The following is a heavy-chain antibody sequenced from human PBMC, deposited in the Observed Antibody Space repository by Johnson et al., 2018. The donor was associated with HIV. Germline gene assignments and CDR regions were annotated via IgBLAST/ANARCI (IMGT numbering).Heavy chain of an antibody. D-gene: IGHD6-6*01. CDR2: ISYSASSM. J-gene: IGHJ3*02. V-gene: IGHV3-11*01. CDR3: AKDMAARTFDAFDI. CDR1: GFTFSDYY. Sequence: QVQLVESGGGLVKPGGSLRLSCAASGFTFSDYYMRWIRQAPGKGLEWVSYISYSASSMFYADSLQGRFTISRDNAKNSLYLQMSSLRAEDTALYYCAKDMAARTFDAFDIWGQGTMVTVSS.